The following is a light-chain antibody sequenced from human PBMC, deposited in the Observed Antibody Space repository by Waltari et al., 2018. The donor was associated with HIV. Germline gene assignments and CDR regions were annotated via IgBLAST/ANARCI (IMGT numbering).Light chain of an antibody. CDR2: AVS. J-gene: IGLJ2*01. V-gene: IGLV2-14*03. CDR1: SSDVGGHKS. CDR3: SSYTANSRI. Sequence: QSALTQPASVSGALGQSITIPCTGTSSDVGGHKSVSWSQKHPGKAPQLLISAVSNRPSGVSNRFPGSKSGNTASLTISGLQAEDEADYYCSSYTANSRIFGGGTRLTVL.